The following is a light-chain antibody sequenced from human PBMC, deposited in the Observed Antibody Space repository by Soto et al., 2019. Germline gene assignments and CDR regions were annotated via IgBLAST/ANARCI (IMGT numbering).Light chain of an antibody. Sequence: QLVLTQPTSLSASPGASARFTCTLRSGINVGTYSIYWYQQKPGSLPRYLLRYKSASDYQQGSGVPSRFSGSKDASTNAGLLLISGLQSEDEADYYCAIWYSDTVVFGGGTKLTVL. V-gene: IGLV5-39*01. CDR2: YKSASDY. CDR1: SGINVGTYS. CDR3: AIWYSDTVV. J-gene: IGLJ2*01.